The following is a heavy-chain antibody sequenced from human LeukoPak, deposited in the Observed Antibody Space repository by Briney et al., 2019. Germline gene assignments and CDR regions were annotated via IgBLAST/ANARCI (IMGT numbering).Heavy chain of an antibody. V-gene: IGHV3-15*01. CDR3: TTVERGYSYGFDY. CDR1: GFTFSSYV. Sequence: GGSLRLSCAASGFTFSSYVMNWVRQAPGKGLEWVGRIKSKTDGGTTNYAAPVKGRFTISRDDSKNTLYLQMISLKTEDTAVYYCTTVERGYSYGFDYWGQGTLVTVSS. D-gene: IGHD5-18*01. J-gene: IGHJ4*02. CDR2: IKSKTDGGTT.